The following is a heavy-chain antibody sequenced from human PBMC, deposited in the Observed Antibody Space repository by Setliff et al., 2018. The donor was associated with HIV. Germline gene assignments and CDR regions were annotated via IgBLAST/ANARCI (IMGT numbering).Heavy chain of an antibody. V-gene: IGHV3-23*01. Sequence: GGSLRLSCAASGFSFTSYAMHWVRQAPGKGLEWVSAMTDSVASTYYADSVKGRFTISRDNFKSTLYLQMSSLRPEDTALYYCVKGRSGNYHWWGQGTLVTVSS. CDR3: VKGRSGNYHW. D-gene: IGHD1-26*01. CDR1: GFSFTSYA. CDR2: MTDSVAST. J-gene: IGHJ4*02.